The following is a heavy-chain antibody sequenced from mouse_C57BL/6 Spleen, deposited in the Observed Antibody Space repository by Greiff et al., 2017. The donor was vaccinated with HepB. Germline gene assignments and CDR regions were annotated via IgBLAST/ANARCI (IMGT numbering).Heavy chain of an antibody. V-gene: IGHV5-6*01. D-gene: IGHD2-1*01. Sequence: EVNVVESGGDLVKPGGSLKLSCAASGFTFSSYGMSWVRQTPDKRLEWVATISSGGSYTYYPDSVKGRFTISRDNAKNTLYLQMSSLKSEDTAMYYCARQNYGNYDWYFDVWGTGTTVTVSS. CDR1: GFTFSSYG. CDR3: ARQNYGNYDWYFDV. J-gene: IGHJ1*03. CDR2: ISSGGSYT.